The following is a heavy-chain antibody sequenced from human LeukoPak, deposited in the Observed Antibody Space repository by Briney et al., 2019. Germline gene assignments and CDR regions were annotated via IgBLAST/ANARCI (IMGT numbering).Heavy chain of an antibody. J-gene: IGHJ6*03. CDR3: ARGSSGYKLKLYMDV. V-gene: IGHV3-13*01. CDR2: VSIAGDT. CDR1: GFTFSNYD. D-gene: IGHD3-22*01. Sequence: PGGSLRLSCAVSGFTFSNYDIHWVRQVAGKGLEWVSLVSIAGDTYYPGSVKGRFTVSRENAKNSSFLQMNDLRAGDTAVYYCARGSSGYKLKLYMDVWGKGTTVTISS.